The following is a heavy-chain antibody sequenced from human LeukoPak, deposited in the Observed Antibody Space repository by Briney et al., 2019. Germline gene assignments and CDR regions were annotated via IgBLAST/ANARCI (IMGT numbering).Heavy chain of an antibody. CDR1: GGSFSGYC. CDR3: AREVPSRLGVCY. J-gene: IGHJ4*02. Sequence: SETLSLTCAVYGGSFSGYCWSWIRQPPGKGLEWIGEINHSGSTNYSPSLKSRVTISVDTSKNQFSLKLSSVTAADTAVYYCAREVPSRLGVCYWGQGTLVTVSS. V-gene: IGHV4-34*01. CDR2: INHSGST. D-gene: IGHD1-26*01.